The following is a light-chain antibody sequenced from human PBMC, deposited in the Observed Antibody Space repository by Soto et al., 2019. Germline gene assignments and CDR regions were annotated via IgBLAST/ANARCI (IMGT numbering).Light chain of an antibody. V-gene: IGKV3-20*01. CDR3: QQYGSSPPLT. CDR1: QSVSSNY. CDR2: GAS. J-gene: IGKJ4*01. Sequence: EIVLTQSPGTLSLSPGERATLSCRATQSVSSNYLAWYQQKSGQAPRLLIYGASSRATGIPGRFSGSGSGTDFTLTISRLEPEDFAVYYCQQYGSSPPLTFGGGTRWIS.